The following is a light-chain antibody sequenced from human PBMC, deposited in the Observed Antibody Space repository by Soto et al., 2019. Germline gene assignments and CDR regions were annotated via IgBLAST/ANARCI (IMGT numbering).Light chain of an antibody. J-gene: IGKJ2*01. Sequence: DIQMTQSPSTLPASVGDRVTITCRASQTVSSWLAWYQQKPGKAPQLLIYMASSLESGVPSRFSGSGSGTEFTLTITTLLPDDFATYYCQQYNSVPYTFGQGTKLEIK. V-gene: IGKV1-5*03. CDR2: MAS. CDR3: QQYNSVPYT. CDR1: QTVSSW.